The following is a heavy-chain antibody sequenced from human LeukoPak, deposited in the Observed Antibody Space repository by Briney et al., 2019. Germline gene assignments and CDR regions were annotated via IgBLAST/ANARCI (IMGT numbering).Heavy chain of an antibody. CDR1: GYTFTGYY. CDR3: ASVFSYGSGSYFDYYYYMDV. CDR2: INPNSGGT. D-gene: IGHD3-10*01. J-gene: IGHJ6*03. Sequence: ASVKVSCKASGYTFTGYYMHWVRQAPGQGLEWMGRINPNSGGTNYAQKFQGRVTTTRDTSISTAYMELSRLRSDDTAVYYCASVFSYGSGSYFDYYYYMDVWGKGTTVTVSS. V-gene: IGHV1-2*06.